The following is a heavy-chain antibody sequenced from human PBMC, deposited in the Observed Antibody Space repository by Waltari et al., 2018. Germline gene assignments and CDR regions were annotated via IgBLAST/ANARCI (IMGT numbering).Heavy chain of an antibody. Sequence: QVQLQQSGPGLVKPSQTLSLTCAISGDTVSSNSPAWNWIRQSPSRGLGWLGRTYYMSKLYNDYAVTGKSRISIKPDTSKNQFSLQLTSVTPEDTAVYFCARDLRNTITWAYYYGIDVWGQGTTVTVSS. CDR2: TYYMSKLYN. CDR1: GDTVSSNSPA. V-gene: IGHV6-1*01. CDR3: ARDLRNTITWAYYYGIDV. J-gene: IGHJ6*02. D-gene: IGHD2-2*01.